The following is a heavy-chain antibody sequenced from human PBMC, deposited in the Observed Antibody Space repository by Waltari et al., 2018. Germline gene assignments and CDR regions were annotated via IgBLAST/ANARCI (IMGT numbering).Heavy chain of an antibody. CDR2: ISSTSSSM. CDR3: ARLTERGLYFDY. J-gene: IGHJ4*02. V-gene: IGHV3-48*01. D-gene: IGHD1-1*01. CDR1: GLTFSIYS. Sequence: EVQLVESGGGLIQPGGSLRLSCAVSGLTFSIYSMNWVRQTPEKGLEWVSYISSTSSSMYYVDSVKGRFIISRDNAKKSVYLQMNRLRVDDSAVYYCARLTERGLYFDYWGQGTLVTVSS.